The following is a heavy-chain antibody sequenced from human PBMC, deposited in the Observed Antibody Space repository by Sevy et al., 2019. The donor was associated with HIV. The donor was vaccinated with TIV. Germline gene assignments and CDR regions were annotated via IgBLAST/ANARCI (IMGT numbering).Heavy chain of an antibody. CDR2: ISGSGGST. CDR3: AKDLSGVRGVIITYAFDI. Sequence: GGSLRLSCAASGFTFSSYAMSWVRQAPGKGLEWVSAISGSGGSTYYADSVKGWFTISRDNSKNTLYLQMNSLRAEDTAVYYCAKDLSGVRGVIITYAFDIWGQGTMVTVSS. D-gene: IGHD3-10*01. V-gene: IGHV3-23*01. J-gene: IGHJ3*02. CDR1: GFTFSSYA.